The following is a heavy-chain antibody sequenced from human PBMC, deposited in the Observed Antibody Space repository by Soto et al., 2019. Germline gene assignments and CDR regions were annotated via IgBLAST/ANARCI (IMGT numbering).Heavy chain of an antibody. CDR3: ARVDFWSDNWFDP. D-gene: IGHD3-3*01. V-gene: IGHV1-18*04. CDR2: MSTFNDNI. Sequence: QVQLVQSGAEVKKTGASVEVSCTASGYTFTSYGITWVRQAPGQGLEGVGGMSTFNDNIQYGEKVQGRITMTADPSTNTAYMQLRSLRSDDTAVYYCARVDFWSDNWFDPWGPGTLVIVSS. CDR1: GYTFTSYG. J-gene: IGHJ5*02.